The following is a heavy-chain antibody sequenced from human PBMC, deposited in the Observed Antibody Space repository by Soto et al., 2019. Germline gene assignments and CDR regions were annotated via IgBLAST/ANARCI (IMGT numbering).Heavy chain of an antibody. Sequence: GSLRLSCAASGFTFSNYWMHWVRQVPGKGLVWVSRIDSVGLSTTYADSVKGRFTISRDNAENTLYLQMNSLRAEDTAIYYCARDGFDYDTSGDYFGYWGQGTLVTVSS. CDR3: ARDGFDYDTSGDYFGY. D-gene: IGHD3-22*01. CDR1: GFTFSNYW. V-gene: IGHV3-74*01. CDR2: IDSVGLST. J-gene: IGHJ4*02.